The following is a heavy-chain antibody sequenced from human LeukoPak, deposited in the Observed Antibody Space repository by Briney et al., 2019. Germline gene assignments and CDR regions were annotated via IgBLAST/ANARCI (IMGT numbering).Heavy chain of an antibody. CDR3: ARDWYYGSGSYYAAYYFDY. D-gene: IGHD3-10*01. Sequence: ASVKVSFKASGYTFTSYYMHWVRQAPGQGVEWMGLINPSGGSTSYAQKFQGRVTMTRDTSTSTVYMELSSLRSEDTAVYYCARDWYYGSGSYYAAYYFDYWGQGTLVTVSS. J-gene: IGHJ4*02. CDR2: INPSGGST. V-gene: IGHV1-46*01. CDR1: GYTFTSYY.